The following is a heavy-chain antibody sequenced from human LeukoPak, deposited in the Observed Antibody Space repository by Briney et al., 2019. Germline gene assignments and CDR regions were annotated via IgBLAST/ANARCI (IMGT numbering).Heavy chain of an antibody. CDR3: ARDQLDH. CDR2: AFVGGDT. CDR1: GLDISSTY. J-gene: IGHJ4*02. Sequence: GGSLRLSCASSGLDISSTYMSWIRQAPGKGLEWVSTAFVGGDTYYAASVKGRFTLSKDSSRNTMFLQMHGLRPEDTAVYYCARDQLDHWGQGTLVAVSP. D-gene: IGHD5-24*01. V-gene: IGHV3-53*01.